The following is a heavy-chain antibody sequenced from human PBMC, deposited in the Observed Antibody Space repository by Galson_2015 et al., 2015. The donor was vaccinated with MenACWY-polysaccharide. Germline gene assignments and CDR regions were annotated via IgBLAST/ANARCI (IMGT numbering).Heavy chain of an antibody. CDR2: IYNSGSA. CDR1: GGSISSGGYS. V-gene: IGHV4-30-2*01. D-gene: IGHD2-15*01. Sequence: TLSLTCTVSGGSISSGGYSWSWIRQPPGKGLEWIGYIYNSGSANYNPSLNSRVSISIDRSKNQFSLRLTSVTAADTAVYYCARSVSNNWVVKGYFDFWGQGAPVTVSS. J-gene: IGHJ4*02. CDR3: ARSVSNNWVVKGYFDF.